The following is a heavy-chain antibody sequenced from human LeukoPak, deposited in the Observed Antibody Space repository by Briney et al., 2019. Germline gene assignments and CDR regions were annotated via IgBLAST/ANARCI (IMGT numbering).Heavy chain of an antibody. V-gene: IGHV4-34*01. CDR2: INHSGST. Sequence: SETLSLTCAVYGGSFSGYYWSWIRQPPGKGLEWIGEINHSGSTNYNPSLKSRVTISVDTSKNQFSLKLSSVTAADTAVYYCARGKWELLRGAFDIWGQGTMVTVSS. J-gene: IGHJ3*02. CDR1: GGSFSGYY. D-gene: IGHD1-26*01. CDR3: ARGKWELLRGAFDI.